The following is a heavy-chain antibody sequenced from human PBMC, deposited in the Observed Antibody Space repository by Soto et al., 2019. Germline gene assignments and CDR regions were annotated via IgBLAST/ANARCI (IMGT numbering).Heavy chain of an antibody. CDR2: INSRGRT. Sequence: SETLSLTCSVSGGSISSNFWSWVGQPPGQGLEWIGHINSRGRTNYNPSRMSRVTISMDTSKNQFSLKLTSVTAADTAVYYCARAEGSSSEGFDYWGRGTLVTVSS. V-gene: IGHV4-59*01. D-gene: IGHD6-6*01. J-gene: IGHJ4*02. CDR3: ARAEGSSSEGFDY. CDR1: GGSISSNF.